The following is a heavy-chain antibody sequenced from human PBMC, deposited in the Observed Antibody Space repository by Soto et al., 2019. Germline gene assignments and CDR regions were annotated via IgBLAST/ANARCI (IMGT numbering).Heavy chain of an antibody. Sequence: SETLSLTCTVSGGSISDYYWSWIRQPPEKGLEWIGYIYHSGSTNYNPSVKSRVTISLDTSKKQFSLKLTSVTAADTAVYYCVRTVGSPTSLYHFDYWGQGALVTVSS. CDR3: VRTVGSPTSLYHFDY. J-gene: IGHJ4*02. D-gene: IGHD2-2*02. V-gene: IGHV4-59*01. CDR2: IYHSGST. CDR1: GGSISDYY.